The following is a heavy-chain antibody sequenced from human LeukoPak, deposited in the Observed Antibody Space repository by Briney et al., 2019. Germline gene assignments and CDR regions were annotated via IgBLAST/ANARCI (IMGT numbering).Heavy chain of an antibody. CDR2: IYYTGST. V-gene: IGHV4-59*03. CDR3: AKYLAATSESHLDY. CDR1: GGSFSGYY. Sequence: KASETLSLTCAVYGGSFSGYYWSWIRQPPGKGLEWIGYIYYTGSTNYNPSLKSRVTISVDTSKNQFSLKLNSVTAADTAVYYCAKYLAATSESHLDYWGQGTLVTVSS. J-gene: IGHJ4*02. D-gene: IGHD6-13*01.